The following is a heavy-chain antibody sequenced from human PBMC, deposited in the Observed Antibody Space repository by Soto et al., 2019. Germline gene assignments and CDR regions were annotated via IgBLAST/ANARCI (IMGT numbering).Heavy chain of an antibody. Sequence: SETLSLTCTFSGGSIISYYWSWILQPPGKGLEWIGYIYYSGSTNYNPSLKSRVTISVDTSKNQFSLKLSSVTAADTAVYYCARGTTNYYYYYYMDVWGKGTTVTVSS. CDR2: IYYSGST. D-gene: IGHD4-17*01. J-gene: IGHJ6*03. CDR1: GGSIISYY. CDR3: ARGTTNYYYYYYMDV. V-gene: IGHV4-59*01.